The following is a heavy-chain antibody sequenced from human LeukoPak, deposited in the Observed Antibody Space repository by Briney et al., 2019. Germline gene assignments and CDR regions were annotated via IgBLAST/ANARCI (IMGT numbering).Heavy chain of an antibody. CDR1: GFSLSSYA. D-gene: IGHD6-19*01. CDR2: FSGGASRT. V-gene: IGHV3-23*01. J-gene: IGHJ4*02. CDR3: AKKRRPVAGTDLFDY. Sequence: GGSLRLSCVASGFSLSSYAMSWVRQSPEKGLEWVSAFSGGASRTYYVDSVTGRFTISRDNSKSTLYLQMNSLRVEDTAVYYCAKKRRPVAGTDLFDYWGQGTLVTVSS.